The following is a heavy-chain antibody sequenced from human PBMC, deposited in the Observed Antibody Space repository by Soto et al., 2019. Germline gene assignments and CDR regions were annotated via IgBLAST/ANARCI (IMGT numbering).Heavy chain of an antibody. D-gene: IGHD2-2*01. V-gene: IGHV4-30-2*01. J-gene: IGHJ6*02. CDR1: GGSISSGGYS. CDR3: ARDRVVVPAAIGYYYYYYGMDV. CDR2: IYHSGST. Sequence: SETLSLTCAVSGGSISSGGYSWSWIRQPPGKGLEWIGYIYHSGSTYYNPSLKSRVTISVDKSKNQFSLKLSSVTAADTAVYYCARDRVVVPAAIGYYYYYYGMDVWGQGTTVTVSS.